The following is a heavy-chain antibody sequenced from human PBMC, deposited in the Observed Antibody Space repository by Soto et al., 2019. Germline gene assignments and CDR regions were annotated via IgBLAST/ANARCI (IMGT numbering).Heavy chain of an antibody. CDR2: IKGEADGGTT. J-gene: IGHJ4*02. CDR1: GFTFSSAW. Sequence: VGSLRLSCAASGFTFSSAWMSWVRQAPGKGLEWVGRIKGEADGGTTDYAAPVKGRITISRDNSKDTLYLQMNSLKTEDTAVYYCTTGLSNGYYNFDYWGQGTPVTFSS. V-gene: IGHV3-15*01. CDR3: TTGLSNGYYNFDY. D-gene: IGHD3-22*01.